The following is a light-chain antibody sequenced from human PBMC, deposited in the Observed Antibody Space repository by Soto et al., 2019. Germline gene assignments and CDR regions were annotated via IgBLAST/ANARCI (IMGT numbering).Light chain of an antibody. V-gene: IGKV3-11*01. CDR1: QSVSSY. CDR3: QQRSNWPLT. J-gene: IGKJ2*01. Sequence: EIVLTQSPATLSLSPGERATLSCRVSQSVSSYLAWYQQKPGQAPRLLIYDASNRATGIPARFGGSGSGTDFTLTISSLEPEDFAVYYCQQRSNWPLTFGQGTKLEIK. CDR2: DAS.